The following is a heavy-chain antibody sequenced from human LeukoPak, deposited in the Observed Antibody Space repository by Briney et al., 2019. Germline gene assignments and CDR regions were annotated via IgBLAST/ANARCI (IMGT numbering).Heavy chain of an antibody. D-gene: IGHD2-2*01. CDR1: GYTFTGYY. V-gene: IGHV1-2*02. CDR3: ARAYCSSTSCYDY. CDR2: INPNSGGT. J-gene: IGHJ4*02. Sequence: ASVKVSCKASGYTFTGYYMHWVRQAPGQGLEWMGWINPNSGGTNYAQKLQGRVTMTTDTSTSTAYMELRSLRSDDTAVYYGARAYCSSTSCYDYWGQGTLVTVSS.